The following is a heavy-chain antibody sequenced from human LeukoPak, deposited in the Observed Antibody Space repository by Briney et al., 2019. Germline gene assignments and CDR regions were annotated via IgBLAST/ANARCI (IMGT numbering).Heavy chain of an antibody. CDR2: MNEDGSEK. CDR1: GLTFSNAR. CDR3: VKDYGFKLDV. D-gene: IGHD3-3*01. J-gene: IGHJ6*02. Sequence: GGSLRLSCAASGLTFSNARMNWVRQTPGKGLEWVAKMNEDGSEKSYVDSVKGRFTISRDNARNSLYLQMSSLGAEDTAVYYCVKDYGFKLDVWGQGTAVIVSS. V-gene: IGHV3-7*01.